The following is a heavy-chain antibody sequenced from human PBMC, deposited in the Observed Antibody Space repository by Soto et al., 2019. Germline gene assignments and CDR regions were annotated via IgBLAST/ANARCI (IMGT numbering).Heavy chain of an antibody. Sequence: QVQLQESGPGLVKPSGTLSLTCAVSGGSISSSNWWSWVRQPPGKGLEWIGEIYHSGSTNYNPSLKSRVTISVDKSKNQFSLKLSSVTAADTAVYYCAMYYYDSSGYDEGLGGRADYWGQGTLVTVSS. CDR1: GGSISSSNW. CDR2: IYHSGST. CDR3: AMYYYDSSGYDEGLGGRADY. D-gene: IGHD3-22*01. V-gene: IGHV4-4*02. J-gene: IGHJ4*02.